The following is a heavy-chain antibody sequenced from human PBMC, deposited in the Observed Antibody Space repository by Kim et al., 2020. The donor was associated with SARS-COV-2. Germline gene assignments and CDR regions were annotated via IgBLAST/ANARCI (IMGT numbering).Heavy chain of an antibody. CDR3: AKVGYCSSTSCSNAFDI. V-gene: IGHV3-23*03. D-gene: IGHD2-2*01. J-gene: IGHJ3*02. Sequence: VKLLLTISRDNSKNTLYLQMNSLRAEDTAVYYCAKVGYCSSTSCSNAFDIWGQGTMVTVSS.